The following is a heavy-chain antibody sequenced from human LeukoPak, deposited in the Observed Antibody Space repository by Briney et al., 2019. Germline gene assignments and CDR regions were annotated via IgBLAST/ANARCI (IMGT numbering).Heavy chain of an antibody. Sequence: PSETLSLTRTVSGVSMSNHYWSWIRQPPGKGREWIGYIYFSGSSNYNPPLKSRVTMSVDTSKNQFSLKLSTVTAADTAVYYCARHVRSGYNFLDYWGQGNLVTVSS. CDR1: GVSMSNHY. D-gene: IGHD5-24*01. CDR2: IYFSGSS. CDR3: ARHVRSGYNFLDY. V-gene: IGHV4-59*08. J-gene: IGHJ4*02.